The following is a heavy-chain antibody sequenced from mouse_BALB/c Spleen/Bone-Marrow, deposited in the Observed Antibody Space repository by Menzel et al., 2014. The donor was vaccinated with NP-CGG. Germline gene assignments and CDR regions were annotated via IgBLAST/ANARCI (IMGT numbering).Heavy chain of an antibody. CDR2: LRGDGTT. J-gene: IGHJ2*01. V-gene: IGHV2-6-7*01. D-gene: IGHD1-1*01. CDR3: ARFTTVVPFDY. Sequence: VMLVESGPGLVAPSQSLSITCTASGFSLTAYGVNWVRQPPGKGLEWLGMLRGDGTTDYNSALRSRLSISKDNSKSQVFLKMNSLQADDIARYYCARFTTVVPFDYWSQGTTLTVSS. CDR1: GFSLTAYG.